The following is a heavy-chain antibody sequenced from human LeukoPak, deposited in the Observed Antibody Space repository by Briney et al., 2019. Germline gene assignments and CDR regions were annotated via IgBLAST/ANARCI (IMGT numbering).Heavy chain of an antibody. CDR2: IFHSGTT. D-gene: IGHD3-22*01. Sequence: SETLSLTCAVSGFSISTGYYWEWIRQPPGKGLEWIGNIFHSGTTYYNPSLNSRVTISVDTSTNQFSLKLTSVTAADTAVYYCAIAAYDTLDYWGQGTLVSVSS. J-gene: IGHJ4*02. CDR1: GFSISTGYY. CDR3: AIAAYDTLDY. V-gene: IGHV4-38-2*01.